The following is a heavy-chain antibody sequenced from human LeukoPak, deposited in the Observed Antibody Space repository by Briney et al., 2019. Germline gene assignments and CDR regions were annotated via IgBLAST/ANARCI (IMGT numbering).Heavy chain of an antibody. Sequence: GGSLRLSCAASGFTFSLYAMHWVRQAPGKGLEYVSANTSNGHSAYYANSVEGRFTISRDNSKNTLYLQMGSLRAEDMAVYYCAKDVYSRITIFGVVIDYWGQGTLVTVSS. D-gene: IGHD3-3*01. CDR1: GFTFSLYA. CDR2: NTSNGHSA. J-gene: IGHJ4*02. CDR3: AKDVYSRITIFGVVIDY. V-gene: IGHV3-64*01.